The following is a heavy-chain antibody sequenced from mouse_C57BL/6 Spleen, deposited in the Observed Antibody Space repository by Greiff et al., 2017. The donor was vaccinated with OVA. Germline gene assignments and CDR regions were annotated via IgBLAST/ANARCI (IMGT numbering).Heavy chain of an antibody. CDR2: ISSGSSTI. V-gene: IGHV5-17*01. CDR1: GFTFSDYG. J-gene: IGHJ2*01. D-gene: IGHD2-3*01. CDR3: AMDGYYGGYFDY. Sequence: EVKLQESGGGLVKPGGSLKLSCAASGFTFSDYGMHWVRQAPEKGLEWVAYISSGSSTIYYADTVKGRFTISRDHAKNTLFLQMTSLRSEDTAMYYCAMDGYYGGYFDYWGQGTTLTVSS.